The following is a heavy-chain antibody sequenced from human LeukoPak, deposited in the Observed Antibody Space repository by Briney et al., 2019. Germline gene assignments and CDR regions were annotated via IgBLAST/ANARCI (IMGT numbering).Heavy chain of an antibody. V-gene: IGHV4-39*01. CDR2: IYYSGNT. Sequence: SETLSLTCTVSGGSFSSSSYYWGWISQPPGKGLEWIGHIYYSGNTYYNPSLKSRVIISVDTSKNQFSLKLSSVTAADTAVYYCARFNFAVENAEFDYWGQGTLVTVSS. CDR1: GGSFSSSSYY. J-gene: IGHJ4*02. CDR3: ARFNFAVENAEFDY. D-gene: IGHD2-21*01.